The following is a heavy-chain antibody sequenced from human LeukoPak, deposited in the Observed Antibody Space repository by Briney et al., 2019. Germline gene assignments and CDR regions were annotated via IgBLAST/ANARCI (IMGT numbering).Heavy chain of an antibody. J-gene: IGHJ5*02. CDR3: AKGRRYNILTGYYVSEVDP. V-gene: IGHV3-15*01. Sequence: GGSLRLSCAASGFTFSNAWMSWVRQAPGKGLEWVGRIKSKTDGGTTDYAAPVKGRFTISRDDSKNTLYLQMNSLRAEDTAVYYCAKGRRYNILTGYYVSEVDPWGQGILVTVSS. D-gene: IGHD3-9*01. CDR1: GFTFSNAW. CDR2: IKSKTDGGTT.